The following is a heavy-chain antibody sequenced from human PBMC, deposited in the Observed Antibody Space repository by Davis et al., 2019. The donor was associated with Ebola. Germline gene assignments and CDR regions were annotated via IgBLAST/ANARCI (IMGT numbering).Heavy chain of an antibody. D-gene: IGHD2-2*01. J-gene: IGHJ4*02. CDR2: INHSGST. V-gene: IGHV4-34*01. CDR3: ARNVGYCSSTSCYGWSSSGGYNY. CDR1: GGSFSGYY. Sequence: PGGSLRLSCAVYGGSFSGYYWSWIRQPPGKGLEWIGEINHSGSTNYNPSLKSRVTISVDTSKNQFSLKLSSVTAADTAVYYCARNVGYCSSTSCYGWSSSGGYNYWGQGTPVTVSS.